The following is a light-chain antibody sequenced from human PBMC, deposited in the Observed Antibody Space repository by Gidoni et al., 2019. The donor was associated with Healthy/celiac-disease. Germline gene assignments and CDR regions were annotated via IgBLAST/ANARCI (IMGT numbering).Light chain of an antibody. CDR3: QQYNNWPPVT. Sequence: EIVMTQSPATLSLSPGERATLSCRASQSVSSNLAWYQQKPGQAPRLLIYVASTRATGIPARFSGSGSGTEFTLTISSLQSEDFAVYYCQQYNNWPPVTFGQGTRLEIK. V-gene: IGKV3-15*01. CDR1: QSVSSN. CDR2: VAS. J-gene: IGKJ5*01.